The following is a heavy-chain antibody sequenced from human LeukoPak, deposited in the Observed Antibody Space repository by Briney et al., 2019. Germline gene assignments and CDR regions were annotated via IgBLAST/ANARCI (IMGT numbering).Heavy chain of an antibody. CDR3: ARDGTPDSSGYHDAFDI. J-gene: IGHJ3*02. CDR1: GDSISSSTYS. Sequence: SETLSLTCTVSGDSISSSTYSWGWIRQPPGKGLEWIGNIYYIGSIYYNPSLKSRVTISLDTSRNQFSLKLSSVTAADTAVYFCARDGTPDSSGYHDAFDIWGQGTMVTVSS. CDR2: IYYIGSI. D-gene: IGHD3-22*01. V-gene: IGHV4-39*07.